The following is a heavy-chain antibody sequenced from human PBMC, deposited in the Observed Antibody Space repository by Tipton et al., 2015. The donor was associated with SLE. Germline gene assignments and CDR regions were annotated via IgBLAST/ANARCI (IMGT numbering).Heavy chain of an antibody. CDR2: MNPNSGNT. J-gene: IGHJ4*02. CDR1: GYTFTSYD. V-gene: IGHV1-8*01. D-gene: IGHD7-27*01. CDR3: ARGRVTGRGYYFDY. Sequence: QLVQSGAEVKKPGASVKVSCKASGYTFTSYDINWVRQATGQGLEWMGWMNPNSGNTGYAQKFQGRVTMTRNTSISTAYMELSRLRSDDPAVYYCARGRVTGRGYYFDYWGQGTLVTVSS.